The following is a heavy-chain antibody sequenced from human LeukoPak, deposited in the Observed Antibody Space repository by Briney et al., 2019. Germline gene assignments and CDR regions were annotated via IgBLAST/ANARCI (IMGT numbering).Heavy chain of an antibody. CDR2: INPNSGGT. CDR3: AGEVTAAGPLNY. V-gene: IGHV1-2*04. J-gene: IGHJ4*02. CDR1: GYTFTGYY. D-gene: IGHD6-13*01. Sequence: ASVKVSCKASGYTFTGYYMHWVRQAPGQGLEWMGWINPNSGGTNYAQKFQGWVTMTRDTSISTAYMELSRLRSDDTAVYYCAGEVTAAGPLNYWGQGTLVTVSS.